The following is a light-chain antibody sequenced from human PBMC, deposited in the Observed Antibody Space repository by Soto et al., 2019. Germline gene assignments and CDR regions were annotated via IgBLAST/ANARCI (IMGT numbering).Light chain of an antibody. Sequence: QSALTQPPSASGSPGQSVTISCTGTSSDVGGYNYVSWYQQHPGKAPKLMIYEVSMRPSGVPDRFSGSKSGNTASLTVSGLQAEDEADYYCSSYAGSSSVVFGGGTKLTVL. V-gene: IGLV2-8*01. CDR3: SSYAGSSSVV. J-gene: IGLJ2*01. CDR2: EVS. CDR1: SSDVGGYNY.